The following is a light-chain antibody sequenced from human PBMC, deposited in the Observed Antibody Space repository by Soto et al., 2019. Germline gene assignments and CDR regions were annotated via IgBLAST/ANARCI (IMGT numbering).Light chain of an antibody. J-gene: IGKJ2*01. Sequence: EIVMTQSPATLSVSPGERATLSCRASQSVSSNLAWYQQKPGQAPRLLIYGASTRATGIPARFRGSGSGTEFTLTISSLQSEDFAVYYCQQYNNCPYTFGQGTKLEIK. V-gene: IGKV3-15*01. CDR3: QQYNNCPYT. CDR2: GAS. CDR1: QSVSSN.